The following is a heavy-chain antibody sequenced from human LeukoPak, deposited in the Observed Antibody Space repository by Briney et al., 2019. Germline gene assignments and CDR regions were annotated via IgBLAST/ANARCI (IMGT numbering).Heavy chain of an antibody. V-gene: IGHV3-66*04. CDR3: ASQKYCTNGICYRKYYFDY. CDR1: GFTVSGNY. D-gene: IGHD2-8*01. Sequence: GGSLSLSVAASGFTVSGNYMGWVRQAQGKGLEWASLIYSGGNTYYADSVKGRFTISTDNSKNTLYLQMNSLRAEDTAVYYCASQKYCTNGICYRKYYFDYWGQGTLVTISS. J-gene: IGHJ4*02. CDR2: IYSGGNT.